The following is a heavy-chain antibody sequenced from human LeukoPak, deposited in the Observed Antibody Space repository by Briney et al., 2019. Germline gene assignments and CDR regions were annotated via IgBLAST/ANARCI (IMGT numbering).Heavy chain of an antibody. D-gene: IGHD3-10*01. CDR1: GGSISSSSYY. CDR2: IYYSGST. J-gene: IGHJ3*02. Sequence: PSETLSLTCTVSGGSISSSSYYWGWIRQPPGKGLEWIGSIYYSGSTYYIPSLKSRVTISVDTSKNQFSLKLSSVTAADTAVYYCARGFLWFGELDAFDIWGQGTMVTVSS. CDR3: ARGFLWFGELDAFDI. V-gene: IGHV4-39*07.